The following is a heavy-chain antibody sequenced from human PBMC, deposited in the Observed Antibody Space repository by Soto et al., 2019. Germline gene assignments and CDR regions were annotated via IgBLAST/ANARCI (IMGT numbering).Heavy chain of an antibody. CDR1: GGSIISGGYY. V-gene: IGHV4-31*01. J-gene: IGHJ4*02. D-gene: IGHD3-22*01. CDR3: ARHHDSSGYYLLDY. CDR2: IYYSGST. Sequence: QVQLQESGPGLVKPSQTLSLTCTVSGGSIISGGYYWSWIRQHPGKGLEWIGYIYYSGSTYYNPSLKSLVAISVDTSKNQFSLKLSSVTAADTAVSYCARHHDSSGYYLLDYWGQGTLVTVSS.